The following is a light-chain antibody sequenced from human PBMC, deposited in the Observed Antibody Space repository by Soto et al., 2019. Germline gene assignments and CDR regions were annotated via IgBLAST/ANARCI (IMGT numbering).Light chain of an antibody. J-gene: IGKJ4*01. CDR1: QGISTW. Sequence: DIQMTQSPSFVSASVGDRVTISCRASQGISTWVVWYQQKPGAAPKLLIHSSSNLQSGVPSRFSGSGSGTDFTLTISSLQPEDFETYYCQQANSFPLTFGCGTKVEIX. V-gene: IGKV1-12*01. CDR3: QQANSFPLT. CDR2: SSS.